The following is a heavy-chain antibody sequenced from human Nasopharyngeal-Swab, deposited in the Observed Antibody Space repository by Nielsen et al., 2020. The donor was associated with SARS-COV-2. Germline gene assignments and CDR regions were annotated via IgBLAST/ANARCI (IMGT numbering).Heavy chain of an antibody. CDR2: ISYDGSNK. Sequence: GESLKISCAASGFTFSSYAMHWVRQAPGKGLEWVAVISYDGSNKYYADSVKGRFTISRDNSKNTLYLQMNSLRAEDTAVYYCARAGGGYSYADYWGQGTLVTVSS. J-gene: IGHJ4*02. CDR1: GFTFSSYA. V-gene: IGHV3-30-3*01. D-gene: IGHD5-18*01. CDR3: ARAGGGYSYADY.